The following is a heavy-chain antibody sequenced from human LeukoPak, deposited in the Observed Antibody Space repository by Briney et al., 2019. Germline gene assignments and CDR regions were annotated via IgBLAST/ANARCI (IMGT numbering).Heavy chain of an antibody. D-gene: IGHD1-26*01. CDR3: ARDELRGPGAFDI. CDR2: IIPILGIA. V-gene: IGHV1-69*04. CDR1: GGTFSSYT. J-gene: IGHJ3*02. Sequence: SVKVSCKASGGTFSSYTISWVRQAPGQGLEWMGRIIPILGIANYAQKFQGRVTITADKSTSTAYMELSSLRSEDTAVYYCARDELRGPGAFDIWGQGTMVTVSS.